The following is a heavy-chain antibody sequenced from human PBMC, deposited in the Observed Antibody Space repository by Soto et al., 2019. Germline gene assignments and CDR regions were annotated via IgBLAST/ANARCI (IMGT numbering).Heavy chain of an antibody. J-gene: IGHJ4*02. D-gene: IGHD2-2*01. CDR3: AREPDGGYLDY. V-gene: IGHV4-4*07. CDR2: VFTSVST. CDR1: GVSISDSY. Sequence: QVLLQESGPGLVKPSETLSLTCTVSGVSISDSYWAWIRQPAGKGLEWIGRVFTSVSTTYNPSLKSRVTMSVDASKRQFFLRLNSLTAADTAVYYCAREPDGGYLDYWGQGALVAVSS.